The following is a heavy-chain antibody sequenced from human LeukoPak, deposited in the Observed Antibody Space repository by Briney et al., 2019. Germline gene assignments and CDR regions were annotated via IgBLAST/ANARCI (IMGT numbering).Heavy chain of an antibody. J-gene: IGHJ6*03. CDR2: INHSGST. V-gene: IGHV4-34*01. CDR1: GGSFSGYY. D-gene: IGHD3-10*01. Sequence: SETLSLTCAVYGGSFSGYYWSWIRQPPGKGLEWIGEINHSGSTNYNPSLKSRVTISVDTSKNQFSLKLSSVTAADTAVYYFARAPGMVRGVYYYYYYMDVWGKGTTVTVSS. CDR3: ARAPGMVRGVYYYYYYMDV.